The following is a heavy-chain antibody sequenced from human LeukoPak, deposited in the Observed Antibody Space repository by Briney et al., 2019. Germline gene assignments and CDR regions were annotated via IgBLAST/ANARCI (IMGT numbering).Heavy chain of an antibody. CDR3: ARGESLDY. J-gene: IGHJ4*02. V-gene: IGHV3-30*02. Sequence: GGSLRLSCAASGFTFTNYWMTWVRQAPGKGLEWVAHIRYFGTTTYYADSVKGRFTISRDTSTNTLYLQMNSLRPEDTAVYYCARGESLDYWGQGTLVIVSS. CDR1: GFTFTNYW. CDR2: IRYFGTTT.